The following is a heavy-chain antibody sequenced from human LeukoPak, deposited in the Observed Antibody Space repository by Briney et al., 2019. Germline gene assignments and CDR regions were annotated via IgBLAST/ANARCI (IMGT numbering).Heavy chain of an antibody. CDR3: AREGSDGELEPNPYFDY. CDR2: VYYSGST. D-gene: IGHD1-26*01. Sequence: SETLSLTCTVSGGSVTRDNYYWTWIRQPPGKGLEWIGYVYYSGSTNYDPSLKSRVTISADTSKNQFSLKLSSVTAADTAVYYCAREGSDGELEPNPYFDYWGQGTLVTVSS. J-gene: IGHJ4*02. V-gene: IGHV4-61*01. CDR1: GGSVTRDNYY.